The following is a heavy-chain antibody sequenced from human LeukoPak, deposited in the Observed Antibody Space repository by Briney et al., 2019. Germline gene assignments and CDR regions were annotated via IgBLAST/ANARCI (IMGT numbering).Heavy chain of an antibody. CDR3: ARLGGPDYYFYYYMDV. CDR2: INWNGDGT. D-gene: IGHD1-26*01. V-gene: IGHV3-20*04. J-gene: IGHJ6*03. CDR1: GFTLDDYG. Sequence: PGGSLRLSCAASGFTLDDYGMSWVHHVPGKGLEWISGINWNGDGTGYADSVKGRFTISRDNAKNSLYLQMDSLRAEDTALYYCARLGGPDYYFYYYMDVWGKGTTVTVSS.